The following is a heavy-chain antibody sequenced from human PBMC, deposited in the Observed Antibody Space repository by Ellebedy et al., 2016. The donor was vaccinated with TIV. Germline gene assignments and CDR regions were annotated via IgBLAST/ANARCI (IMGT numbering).Heavy chain of an antibody. CDR1: GGSISSSSYY. CDR2: IYYSGST. V-gene: IGHV4-39*01. Sequence: MPSETLSLTCTVSGGSISSSSYYWGWIRQPPGKGLEWIGSIYYSGSTYYNPSLKSRVTISVDTSKNQFSLKLSSVTAADTAVYYCARLGNYYGSGSYFDYWGQGTLVTVSS. J-gene: IGHJ4*02. D-gene: IGHD3-10*01. CDR3: ARLGNYYGSGSYFDY.